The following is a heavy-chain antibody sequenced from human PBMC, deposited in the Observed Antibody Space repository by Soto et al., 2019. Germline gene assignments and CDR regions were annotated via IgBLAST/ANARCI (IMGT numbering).Heavy chain of an antibody. CDR3: AREKSSSWYGMDV. CDR2: IYYSGST. Sequence: SETLSLTCTVSGGSISSYYWSWIRQPPGKGLEWIGYIYYSGSTNYNPSLKSRVTISVDTSKNQFSLKLSSVTAADTAVYYCAREKSSSWYGMDVWGQGTTVTSP. CDR1: GGSISSYY. J-gene: IGHJ6*02. V-gene: IGHV4-59*01. D-gene: IGHD6-13*01.